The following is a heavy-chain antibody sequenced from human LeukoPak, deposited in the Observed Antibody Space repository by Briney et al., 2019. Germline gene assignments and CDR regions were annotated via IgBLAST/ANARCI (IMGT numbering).Heavy chain of an antibody. Sequence: SETLSLTCTVSGGSISSYYWSWIRQPAGKGLEWIGRIYTSGSTNYNPSLKSRVTMSVDTSKNQFSLKLSSVTAADTAVYYCARESLLGLGQPYNWFDPWGQGTLVTVSS. J-gene: IGHJ5*02. D-gene: IGHD3/OR15-3a*01. CDR2: IYTSGST. CDR1: GGSISSYY. V-gene: IGHV4-4*07. CDR3: ARESLLGLGQPYNWFDP.